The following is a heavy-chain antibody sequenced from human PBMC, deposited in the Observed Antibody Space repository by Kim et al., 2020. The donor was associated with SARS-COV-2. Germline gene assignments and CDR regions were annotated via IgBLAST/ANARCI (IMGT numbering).Heavy chain of an antibody. CDR2: ISGSGGST. D-gene: IGHD3-9*01. CDR1: GFTFSSYA. CDR3: AKDLTRYQYYDILTGYYPDAFDI. J-gene: IGHJ3*02. V-gene: IGHV3-23*01. Sequence: GGSLRLSCAASGFTFSSYAMSWVRQAPGKGLEWVSAISGSGGSTYYADSVKGRFTISRDNSKNTLYLQMNSLRAEDTAVYYCAKDLTRYQYYDILTGYYPDAFDIWGQGTMVTVSS.